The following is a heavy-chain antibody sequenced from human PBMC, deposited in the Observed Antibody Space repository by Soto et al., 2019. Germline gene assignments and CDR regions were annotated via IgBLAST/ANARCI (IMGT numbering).Heavy chain of an antibody. CDR2: ISAYNGNT. V-gene: IGHV1-18*01. J-gene: IGHJ4*02. CDR1: GYTFTSYG. CDR3: ARDHRLSYYDSSGYVSFDY. D-gene: IGHD3-22*01. Sequence: ASVKVSCKASGYTFTSYGISWVRQAPGQGLEWMGWISAYNGNTNYAQKLQGRVTMTTDTSTSTAYMELRSLRSDDTAVYYCARDHRLSYYDSSGYVSFDYWGQGTLVTVS.